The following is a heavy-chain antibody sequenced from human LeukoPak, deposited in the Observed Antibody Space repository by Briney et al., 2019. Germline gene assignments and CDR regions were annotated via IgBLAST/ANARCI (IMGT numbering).Heavy chain of an antibody. CDR3: ASSYSSSWYNNWFDP. D-gene: IGHD6-13*01. V-gene: IGHV4-59*01. Sequence: SETLSLTYTVSGGSISSYYWSWIRQPPGKGLEWIGYIYYSGSTNYNPSLKSRVTISVDTSKNQFSLKLSSVTAADTAVYYCASSYSSSWYNNWFDPWGQGTLVTVSS. J-gene: IGHJ5*02. CDR2: IYYSGST. CDR1: GGSISSYY.